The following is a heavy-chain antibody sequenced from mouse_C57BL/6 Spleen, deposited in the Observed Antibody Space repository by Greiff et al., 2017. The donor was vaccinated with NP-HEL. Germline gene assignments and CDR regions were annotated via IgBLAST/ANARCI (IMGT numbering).Heavy chain of an antibody. CDR1: GFNIKDYY. CDR3: AFSPGGNSYWYFDV. Sequence: DVKLQESGAELVKPGASVKLSCTASGFNIKDYYMHWVKQRTEQGLEWIGRIDPEDGETKYAPQFQGKATITADTSSNTAYLQLSSLTSEDTAVYYCAFSPGGNSYWYFDVWGTGTTVTVSS. V-gene: IGHV14-2*01. D-gene: IGHD2-1*01. CDR2: IDPEDGET. J-gene: IGHJ1*03.